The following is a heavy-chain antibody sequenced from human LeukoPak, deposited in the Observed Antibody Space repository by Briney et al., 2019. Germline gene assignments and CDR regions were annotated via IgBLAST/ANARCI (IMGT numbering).Heavy chain of an antibody. D-gene: IGHD3-10*01. Sequence: PGGSLRLSCAASGFTFAGYAMTWVRQTPGKGLEWVSATSGSGSGTYYADSVRGRFTISRDNSKNTLYLQMNSLRAEDMAVYYCAKVGDYYYGSNHGMDVWGQGTTVTVSS. V-gene: IGHV3-23*01. CDR3: AKVGDYYYGSNHGMDV. CDR2: TSGSGSGT. CDR1: GFTFAGYA. J-gene: IGHJ6*02.